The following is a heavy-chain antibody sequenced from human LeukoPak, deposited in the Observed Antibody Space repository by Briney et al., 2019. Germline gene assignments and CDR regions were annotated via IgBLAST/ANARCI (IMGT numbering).Heavy chain of an antibody. CDR2: ISAYNGKT. CDR3: ARGGSSASYYFDY. J-gene: IGHJ4*02. Sequence: AXXRVSCKASGYTFTSYGISWVRQAPGQGLEGVGWISAYNGKTNYAQKLQGRVTMTTDTSTSTAYMELRSLRSDDTAVYYCARGGSSASYYFDYWGQGTLVTVSS. D-gene: IGHD2-2*01. CDR1: GYTFTSYG. V-gene: IGHV1-18*01.